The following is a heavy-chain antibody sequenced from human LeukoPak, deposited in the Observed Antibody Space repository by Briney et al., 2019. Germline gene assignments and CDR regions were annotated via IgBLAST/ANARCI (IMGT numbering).Heavy chain of an antibody. CDR3: AKDSGIYYYYGMDV. J-gene: IGHJ6*02. Sequence: GGSLRLSCAASGFTFDDYAMHWVRQAPGKGLEWVSGISWNSGSIGYADSVKGRFTISRDNAKNSLYLQMNSLRAEDTALYYCAKDSGIYYYYGMDVWGQGTTVTVSS. CDR1: GFTFDDYA. CDR2: ISWNSGSI. V-gene: IGHV3-9*01. D-gene: IGHD3-10*01.